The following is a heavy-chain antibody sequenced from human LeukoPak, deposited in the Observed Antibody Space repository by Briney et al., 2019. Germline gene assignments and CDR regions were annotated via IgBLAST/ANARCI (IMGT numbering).Heavy chain of an antibody. D-gene: IGHD3-16*01. Sequence: GGSLRLSCAASGFTFSSYAMSWVCQAPGKGLEWVSAISGSGGSTYYADSVKGRFTISRDNSKNTLYLQMNSLRAEDTAVYYCAKDLPTADYDYVSPLDYWGQGTLVTVSS. V-gene: IGHV3-23*01. CDR1: GFTFSSYA. CDR2: ISGSGGST. J-gene: IGHJ4*02. CDR3: AKDLPTADYDYVSPLDY.